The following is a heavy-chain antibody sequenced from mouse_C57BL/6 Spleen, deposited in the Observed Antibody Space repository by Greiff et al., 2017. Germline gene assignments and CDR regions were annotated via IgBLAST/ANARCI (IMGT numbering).Heavy chain of an antibody. J-gene: IGHJ3*01. D-gene: IGHD2-2*01. CDR1: GYAFSSSW. V-gene: IGHV1-82*01. CDR3: ARSDGCEV. CDR2: IYPGDGDT. Sequence: QVQLQQSGPELVKPGASVKISCKASGYAFSSSWMNWVKQRPGKGLEWIGRIYPGDGDTNYNGKFKGKATLTADKSSSTAYMQLSSLTSEDSAVYFCARSDGCEVWGKGTLVTVSA.